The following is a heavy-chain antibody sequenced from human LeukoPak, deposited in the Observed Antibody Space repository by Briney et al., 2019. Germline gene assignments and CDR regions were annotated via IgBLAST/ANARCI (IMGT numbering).Heavy chain of an antibody. CDR3: ARWEPFDY. CDR2: IYYSGST. V-gene: IGHV4-30-4*08. CDR1: GGSISSGDYY. Sequence: PSETLSLTCTVSGGSISSGDYYWSWIRQPPGKGLEWIGYIYYSGSTYYNPSLKCRVTISVDTSKNQFSLELSSVTAADTAVYYCARWEPFDYWGQGTLVTVSS. J-gene: IGHJ4*02. D-gene: IGHD1-26*01.